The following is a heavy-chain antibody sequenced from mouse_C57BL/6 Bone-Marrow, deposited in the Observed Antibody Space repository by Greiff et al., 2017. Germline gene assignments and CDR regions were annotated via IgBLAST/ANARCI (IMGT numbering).Heavy chain of an antibody. CDR1: GFTFSSYA. CDR3: TRDQGGSMITTFAY. Sequence: EVQLQESGEGLVKPGGSLKLSCAASGFTFSSYAMSWVRQTPEKRLEWVAYISSGGDYIYYADTVTGRFTISRDNARNTLYLQMSSLKSEDTAMYYCTRDQGGSMITTFAYWGQGTLVTVSA. CDR2: ISSGGDYI. V-gene: IGHV5-9-1*02. J-gene: IGHJ3*01. D-gene: IGHD2-4*01.